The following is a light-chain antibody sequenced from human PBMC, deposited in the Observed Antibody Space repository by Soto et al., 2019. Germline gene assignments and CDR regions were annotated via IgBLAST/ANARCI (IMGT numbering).Light chain of an antibody. CDR1: QSVSSSN. CDR3: QQYVGSPLT. Sequence: EIVLTQSPDTLSLSPGERATLSCRASQSVSSSNLAWYQQKPGQPPRLVIYGASNRATGIPDRFSGSGSGTDFTLTVSRLEPEDFAVYYCQQYVGSPLTFGGGTKVDIK. V-gene: IGKV3-20*01. J-gene: IGKJ4*01. CDR2: GAS.